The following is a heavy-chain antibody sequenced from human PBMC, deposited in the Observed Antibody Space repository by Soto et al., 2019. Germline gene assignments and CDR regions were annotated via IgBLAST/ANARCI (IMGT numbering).Heavy chain of an antibody. CDR3: AKAGFSSGWSPSYFDY. V-gene: IGHV3-15*07. Sequence: PGGSLRLSCAASGFIFSNAWINWVRQVPGKGLEWVGRIKSKINGGTADYAAPVQGRFAVSRDDSKNTLYLQMNSLRVEDTAVFYCAKAGFSSGWSPSYFDYWGQGTLVTVSS. CDR2: IKSKINGGTA. D-gene: IGHD6-19*01. CDR1: GFIFSNAW. J-gene: IGHJ4*02.